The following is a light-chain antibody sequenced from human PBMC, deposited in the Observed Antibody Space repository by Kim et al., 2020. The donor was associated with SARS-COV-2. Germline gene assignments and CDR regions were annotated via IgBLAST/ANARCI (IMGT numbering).Light chain of an antibody. CDR3: QQYGSSPHT. CDR1: QSVSSSY. CDR2: GAS. Sequence: EIVLTQSPGTLSLSPGERATLSCRASQSVSSSYLAWYQQKPGQAPRLLIYGASSRATGIPDRFRGSGSGTDFTLTISRLGPEDFAVYYCQQYGSSPHTFGGGTKVE. V-gene: IGKV3-20*01. J-gene: IGKJ4*01.